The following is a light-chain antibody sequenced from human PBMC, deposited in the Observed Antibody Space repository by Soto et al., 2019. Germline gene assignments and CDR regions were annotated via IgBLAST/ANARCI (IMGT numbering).Light chain of an antibody. CDR3: SSCTVTTTLV. Sequence: SVLTQPASVSGYPGQSITISCTGTTSDVGTCNFVSWYQQHPGKAPKLILYEVTNRPSGVSNRFSGSKSGNTASLTISGLQADDEADYFCSSCTVTTTLVFGGGTKVTVL. CDR1: TSDVGTCNF. V-gene: IGLV2-14*01. J-gene: IGLJ2*01. CDR2: EVT.